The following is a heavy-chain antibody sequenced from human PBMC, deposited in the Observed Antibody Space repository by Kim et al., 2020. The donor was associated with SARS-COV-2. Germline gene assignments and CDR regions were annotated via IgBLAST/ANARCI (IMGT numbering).Heavy chain of an antibody. CDR3: ARDLMGATSGPFDY. V-gene: IGHV4-39*07. Sequence: SETLSLTCTVSGGSISSSSYYWGWIRQPPGKGLEWIGSIYYSGSTYYSPSLKSLVTMSVDTSKNQFSLRLSSVTAADTAFYYCARDLMGATSGPFDYWGQGTLVTVSS. D-gene: IGHD1-26*01. J-gene: IGHJ4*02. CDR2: IYYSGST. CDR1: GGSISSSSYY.